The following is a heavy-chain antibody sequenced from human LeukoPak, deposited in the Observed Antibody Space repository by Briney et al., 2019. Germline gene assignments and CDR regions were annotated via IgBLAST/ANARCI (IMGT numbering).Heavy chain of an antibody. CDR1: GFTFSSYS. CDR3: AKIPYYDILTGYYDYYYGMDV. Sequence: GGSLRLSCAASGFTFSSYSMNWVRQAPGKGLEWVSYISSSSSTIYYADSVKGRFTISRDNSKNTLYLQMNSLRAEDTAVYYCAKIPYYDILTGYYDYYYGMDVWGQGTTVTVSS. J-gene: IGHJ6*02. CDR2: ISSSSSTI. V-gene: IGHV3-48*01. D-gene: IGHD3-9*01.